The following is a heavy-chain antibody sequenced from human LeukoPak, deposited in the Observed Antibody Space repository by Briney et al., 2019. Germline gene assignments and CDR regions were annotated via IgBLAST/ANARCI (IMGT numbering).Heavy chain of an antibody. D-gene: IGHD6-19*01. CDR1: GYTFTSYA. CDR2: INAGNGNT. Sequence: GASVKVSCKASGYTFTSYAMHWVRPAPGQRLEWMGWINAGNGNTKYSQKFQGRVTITRDTSASTAYMELSSLRSEDTAVYYCARAGSASSGKGAFDIWGQGTMVTVSS. CDR3: ARAGSASSGKGAFDI. J-gene: IGHJ3*02. V-gene: IGHV1-3*01.